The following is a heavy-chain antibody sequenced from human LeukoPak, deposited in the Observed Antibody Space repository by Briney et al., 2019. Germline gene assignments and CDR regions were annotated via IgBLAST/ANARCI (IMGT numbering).Heavy chain of an antibody. CDR1: GYTFTSYG. J-gene: IGHJ3*02. D-gene: IGHD3-9*01. V-gene: IGHV1-18*01. CDR2: ISAYNGNT. CDR3: ARDYNPYYDILTGYYVFDI. Sequence: ASVKVSCKASGYTFTSYGISWVRQAPGQGLEWMGWISAYNGNTNYAQKLQGRVTMTTDTSTSTAYMELRSLRSDDTAVYYCARDYNPYYDILTGYYVFDIWGQGAMVTVSS.